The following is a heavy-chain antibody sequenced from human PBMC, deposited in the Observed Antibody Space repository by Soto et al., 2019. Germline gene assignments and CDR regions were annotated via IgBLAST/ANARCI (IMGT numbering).Heavy chain of an antibody. CDR1: GDTFAFYS. V-gene: IGHV1-69*02. D-gene: IGHD3-10*01. CDR2: INPILSMS. CDR3: ATSYGSGYRAFDY. J-gene: IGHJ4*02. Sequence: QVQLVQSGAEVKRPGSSVKVSCKASGDTFAFYSINWVRQAPGLGLEWMGRINPILSMSNYAQRFPGRVTMTADKSTSTAYMVLNSLRSEDTAIYYCATSYGSGYRAFDYWGKGALVTVSS.